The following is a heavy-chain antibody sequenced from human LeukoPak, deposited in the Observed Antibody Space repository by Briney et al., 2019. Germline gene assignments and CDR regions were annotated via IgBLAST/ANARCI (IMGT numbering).Heavy chain of an antibody. CDR3: ARYNYYDSSGEFDY. V-gene: IGHV4-61*02. D-gene: IGHD3-22*01. J-gene: IGHJ4*02. CDR2: IYTSGST. Sequence: SETLSLTCTVSGGSISSGSYYWSWIRQPAGKGLEWIGRIYTSGSTNYNPSLKSRVTISVDTSKNQFSLKLSSVTAADTAVYYCARYNYYDSSGEFDYWGQGTLVTVSS. CDR1: GGSISSGSYY.